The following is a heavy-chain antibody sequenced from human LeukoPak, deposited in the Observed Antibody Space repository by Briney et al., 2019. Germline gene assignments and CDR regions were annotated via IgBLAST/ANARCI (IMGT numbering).Heavy chain of an antibody. Sequence: SETLSLTCTVSGGSISSSSYYWGWIHQPPGKGLEWIGSIYYSGSTYYNPSLKSRVTISSDTSKNQFSLKLSSVTAADTAVYYCARHVGGCSGGNCYSFGYFDYWGQGTLVTVSS. D-gene: IGHD2-15*01. CDR3: ARHVGGCSGGNCYSFGYFDY. CDR2: IYYSGST. J-gene: IGHJ4*02. CDR1: GGSISSSSYY. V-gene: IGHV4-39*01.